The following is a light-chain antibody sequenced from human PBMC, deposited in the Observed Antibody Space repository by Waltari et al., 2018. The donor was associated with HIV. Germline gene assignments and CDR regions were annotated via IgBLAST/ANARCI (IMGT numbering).Light chain of an antibody. CDR1: QSVGSN. CDR2: DAS. CDR3: QQRSNFVT. Sequence: EVVMTQSPATLSMSPGERATLSCRASQSVGSNLAWYQQRPGQAPRLLIYDASNRATGIPARFSGSGSGTDFTLTITSLEPEDFAVYYCQQRSNFVTFGQGTRLEIK. J-gene: IGKJ5*01. V-gene: IGKV3-11*01.